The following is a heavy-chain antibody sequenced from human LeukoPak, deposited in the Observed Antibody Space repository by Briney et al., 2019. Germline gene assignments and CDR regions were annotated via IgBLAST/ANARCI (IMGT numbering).Heavy chain of an antibody. V-gene: IGHV3-23*01. D-gene: IGHD2-15*01. CDR1: GGSISSYY. Sequence: PSETLSLTCTVSGGSISSYYWSWIRQPPGKGLEWVSSFSGSGGSTYYADSVKGRFTISRDNSKNTLYLQMNSLRAEDTAVYYCAKSGLNRFDYWGQGTLVTVSS. CDR2: FSGSGGST. J-gene: IGHJ4*02. CDR3: AKSGLNRFDY.